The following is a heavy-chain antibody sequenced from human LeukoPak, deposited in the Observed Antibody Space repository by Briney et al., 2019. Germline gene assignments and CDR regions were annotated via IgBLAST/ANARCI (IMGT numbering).Heavy chain of an antibody. CDR3: VSQTHKDY. J-gene: IGHJ4*02. CDR1: GFSVSNSY. CDR2: LYSGGGA. Sequence: GGSLRLSCAASGFSVSNSYMSWVRQAPGKGLESVSVLYSGGGAYYTDSVRGRFTISRDSSKKTLYLQMNSLRADDTAVYYCVSQTHKDYWGQGTLVTVSS. V-gene: IGHV3-53*01.